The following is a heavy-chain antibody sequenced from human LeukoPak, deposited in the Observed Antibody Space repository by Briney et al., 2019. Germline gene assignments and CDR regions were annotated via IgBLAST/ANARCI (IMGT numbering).Heavy chain of an antibody. CDR1: DDSITRNNYF. V-gene: IGHV4-39*07. Sequence: KASETLSLTCNVSDDSITRNNYFWAWNRQPPGKGLEWIASISYSGGTFYNVSVRNRVTISRDTSKNQFSLSLHSATAADAAVYYCVRVKTGSICDKWGQGTLVTVSS. CDR3: VRVKTGSICDK. CDR2: ISYSGGT. D-gene: IGHD1-26*01. J-gene: IGHJ1*01.